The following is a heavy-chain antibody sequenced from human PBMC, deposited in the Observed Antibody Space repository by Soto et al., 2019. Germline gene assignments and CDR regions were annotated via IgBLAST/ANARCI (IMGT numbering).Heavy chain of an antibody. V-gene: IGHV1-8*01. CDR3: ARGDSSSWYPGY. J-gene: IGHJ4*02. CDR2: MNPNSGNT. Sequence: GASVKVSCKASGYTFTSYDINWVRQATGQGLEWMGWMNPNSGNTGYAQKFQGRVTMTRNTSISTAYMELSSLRSEDTAVYYCARGDSSSWYPGYWGQGTLVTVSS. D-gene: IGHD6-13*01. CDR1: GYTFTSYD.